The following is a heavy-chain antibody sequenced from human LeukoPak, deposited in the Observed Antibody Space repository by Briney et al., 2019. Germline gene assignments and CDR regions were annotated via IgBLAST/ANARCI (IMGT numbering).Heavy chain of an antibody. CDR3: ARATSSYFYYMDV. D-gene: IGHD5-12*01. Sequence: SETLSLTCTVSGVSISSGSYYWSWFRQPAEKGLEWIGRIYTSGSTYYNPSLKSRVNISADTSKNQFSLNVSSVTAADTAVYYCARATSSYFYYMDVWGKGTTVTISS. CDR1: GVSISSGSYY. V-gene: IGHV4-61*02. CDR2: IYTSGST. J-gene: IGHJ6*03.